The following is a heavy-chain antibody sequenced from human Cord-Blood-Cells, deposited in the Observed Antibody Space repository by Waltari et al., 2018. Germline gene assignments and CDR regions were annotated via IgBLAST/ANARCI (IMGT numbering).Heavy chain of an antibody. CDR1: GFTFSNAW. J-gene: IGHJ3*02. Sequence: EVQLVESGGGLVKPGGSLRLSCAASGFTFSNAWMSWVRQAPGKGLEWVGRIKSKTDGGTTDYAAPVKGRFTISRDDSKNTLYLQMNSLKTEDTAVYYCTTRSSSSWYAFDIWGQGQWSPSLQ. D-gene: IGHD6-13*01. V-gene: IGHV3-15*01. CDR3: TTRSSSSWYAFDI. CDR2: IKSKTDGGTT.